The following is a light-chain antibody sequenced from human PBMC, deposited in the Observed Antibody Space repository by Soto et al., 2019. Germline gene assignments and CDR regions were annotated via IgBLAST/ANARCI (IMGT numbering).Light chain of an antibody. J-gene: IGLJ2*01. CDR3: SSYAGSNNVV. CDR2: EVS. Sequence: QSALTQPPSASGSPGQSVTISCTGTSSDVGGYNYVSWYQQHPGKAPKLMIYEVSKRPSGVPDCFSGSKSGNTSSLTVSGLQAEDEADYYCSSYAGSNNVVFGGGVKLTVL. CDR1: SSDVGGYNY. V-gene: IGLV2-8*01.